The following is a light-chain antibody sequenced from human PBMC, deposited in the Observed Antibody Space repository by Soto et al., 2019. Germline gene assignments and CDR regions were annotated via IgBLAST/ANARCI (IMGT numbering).Light chain of an antibody. Sequence: DIQMTQSPSSLSASVGDRVTITCRASQSISNYLNWYQQKPGKAPKFLISAASSLQSGVPSRFSGSGSGTYFSLTISSLQPEDFATYYCQQSYRIPWTFGQGTRVEIK. CDR1: QSISNY. CDR3: QQSYRIPWT. CDR2: AAS. V-gene: IGKV1-39*01. J-gene: IGKJ1*01.